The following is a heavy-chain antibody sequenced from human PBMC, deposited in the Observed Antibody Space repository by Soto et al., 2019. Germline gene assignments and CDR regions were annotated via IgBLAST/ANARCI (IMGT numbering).Heavy chain of an antibody. J-gene: IGHJ4*02. V-gene: IGHV3-7*01. CDR1: GFTFSSYW. D-gene: IGHD6-13*01. CDR2: IKQDGSEK. Sequence: EVQLVESGGGLVQPGGSLRLSCAASGFTFSSYWMSWVRQAPGKGLEWVANIKQDGSEKYYVDSVKGRFTISRDNAKNSLYLKMNSLRAEDTAVYYCARSRIAAAEDYWGQVTLVTVSS. CDR3: ARSRIAAAEDY.